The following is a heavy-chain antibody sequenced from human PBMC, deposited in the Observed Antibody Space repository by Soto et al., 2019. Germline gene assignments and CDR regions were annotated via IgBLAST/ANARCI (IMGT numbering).Heavy chain of an antibody. CDR1: GYTFTSYY. Sequence: QVQLVQSGAEVKKPGASVKVSCKASGYTFTSYYMHWVRQAPGQGLEWMGIINPSGGSTSYAQKFQGRVTMTRDTSTSTVYMELSSLRSEDTAVYYCATGRKSRADNRRLDAFDIWGQGTMVTVSS. V-gene: IGHV1-46*01. D-gene: IGHD3-16*02. CDR2: INPSGGST. CDR3: ATGRKSRADNRRLDAFDI. J-gene: IGHJ3*02.